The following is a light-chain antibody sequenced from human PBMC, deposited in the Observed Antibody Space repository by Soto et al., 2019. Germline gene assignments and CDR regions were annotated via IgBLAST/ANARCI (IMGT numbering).Light chain of an antibody. J-gene: IGLJ2*01. CDR1: SSDVGGYNY. CDR3: CSYTSSNTLV. V-gene: IGLV2-14*03. Sequence: QSALTQPASVSGSPGQSITISCTGTSSDVGGYNYVSWYQQHPGKAPKLMIYDVSNRPSGVSNRFSGSKSDNTASLTISGLQAEDEADYFCCSYTSSNTLVFGGGTKLTVL. CDR2: DVS.